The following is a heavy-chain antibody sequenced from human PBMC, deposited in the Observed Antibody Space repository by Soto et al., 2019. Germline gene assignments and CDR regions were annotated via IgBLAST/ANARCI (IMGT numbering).Heavy chain of an antibody. Sequence: QVQLVQTGAEVKKPGASVKVSGKASGYTFTNFGISWVRQAPGQGLEWMGWISAYNGNTNYAQNFQGRVTMTTDTSRSTAYTELRSLRSDDTAVYYGARGGTPIDYWCQGTLVTVSS. CDR3: ARGGTPIDY. V-gene: IGHV1-18*01. CDR1: GYTFTNFG. D-gene: IGHD3-16*01. J-gene: IGHJ4*02. CDR2: ISAYNGNT.